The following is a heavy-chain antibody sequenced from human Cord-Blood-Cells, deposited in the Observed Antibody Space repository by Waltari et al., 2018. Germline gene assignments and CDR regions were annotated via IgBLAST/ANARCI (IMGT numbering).Heavy chain of an antibody. CDR1: GGTFSSYA. J-gene: IGHJ3*02. D-gene: IGHD1-1*01. CDR3: ARGPNNLPSSAFDI. Sequence: QVQLGQSGAEVKKPGSSVKVSCKASGGTFSSYAISWVRQAPGPGLEWMGGIIPTFETANYDPKFLGMVKTTAGVSTSTAYMGLSSLRSEDTAVYYCARGPNNLPSSAFDICGQGTMVTVSS. V-gene: IGHV1-69*12. CDR2: IIPTFETA.